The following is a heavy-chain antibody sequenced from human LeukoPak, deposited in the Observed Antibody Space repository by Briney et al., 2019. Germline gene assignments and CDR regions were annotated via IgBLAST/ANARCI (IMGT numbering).Heavy chain of an antibody. D-gene: IGHD5-12*01. CDR2: IYTSGST. CDR3: AGYSGYDWGYYYYYMDV. Sequence: PSETLSLTCTVSGGSISSYYWSWIRQPAGKGLEWIGRIYTSGSTNYNPSLKSRVTMSVDTSKNQFSLKLSSVTAADTAVYYCAGYSGYDWGYYYYYMDVWGKGTTVTVSS. CDR1: GGSISSYY. J-gene: IGHJ6*03. V-gene: IGHV4-4*07.